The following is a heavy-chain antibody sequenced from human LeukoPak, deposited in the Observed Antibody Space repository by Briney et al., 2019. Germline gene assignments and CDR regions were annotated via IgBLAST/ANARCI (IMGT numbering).Heavy chain of an antibody. CDR1: GGSFSGYY. CDR2: INHSGST. Sequence: SETLSLTCAVYGGSFSGYYWSWIRQPPGKGLEWIGEINHSGSTNYNPSLKSRVTISVDTSKNQFSLKLSSVTAADTAVYYCARVPWFDPWGQGTLVTVSS. J-gene: IGHJ5*02. CDR3: ARVPWFDP. V-gene: IGHV4-34*01.